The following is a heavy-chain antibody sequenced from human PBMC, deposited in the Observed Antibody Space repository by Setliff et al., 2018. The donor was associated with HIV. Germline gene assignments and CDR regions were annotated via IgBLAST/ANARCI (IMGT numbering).Heavy chain of an antibody. Sequence: SVKDSCKASGGTFTRYAINWVRQAPGQGLEWMGGITPIFGEGKYAQKFQGRVTITADESTSTAYMELSGLRSEDTAVYYCATAGEMATIGYSYYYMDVWGKGTTVTVSS. CDR2: ITPIFGEG. D-gene: IGHD3-10*01. CDR1: GGTFTRYA. V-gene: IGHV1-69*13. J-gene: IGHJ6*03. CDR3: ATAGEMATIGYSYYYMDV.